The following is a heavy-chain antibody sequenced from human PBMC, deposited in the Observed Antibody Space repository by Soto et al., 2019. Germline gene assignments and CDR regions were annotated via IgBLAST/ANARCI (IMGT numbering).Heavy chain of an antibody. Sequence: GGSLRLSCAASGFTFSSYDMHWVRQATGKGLEWVSAIGTAGDTYYPGSVKGRFTISRENAKNSLYLQMNSLRAEDTAVYYCARVRWLVRASPYGMDVWGQGTTVTVSS. V-gene: IGHV3-13*01. D-gene: IGHD6-19*01. J-gene: IGHJ6*02. CDR1: GFTFSSYD. CDR3: ARVRWLVRASPYGMDV. CDR2: IGTAGDT.